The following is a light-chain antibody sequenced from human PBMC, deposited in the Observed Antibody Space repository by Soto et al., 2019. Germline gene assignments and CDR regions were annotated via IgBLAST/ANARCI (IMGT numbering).Light chain of an antibody. Sequence: EMAVTQSPATLSVSPGEGATLSCRASQSVASNLAWYQQKPGQTPRLLIYAASTRATGIPARFSGSGSGTDFNLTITSLQSEDFAVYYCQQYYHWPRTFGQGTKVDIK. CDR1: QSVASN. J-gene: IGKJ1*01. V-gene: IGKV3-15*01. CDR3: QQYYHWPRT. CDR2: AAS.